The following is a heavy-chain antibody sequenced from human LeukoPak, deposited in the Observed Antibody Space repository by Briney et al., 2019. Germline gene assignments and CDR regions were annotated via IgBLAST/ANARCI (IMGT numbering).Heavy chain of an antibody. Sequence: EASVNVSCKASGYPFNDFYIHWVRQAPGQGLEWMGWVVPDSGATNYAQKFQGRVTMTRDTSINTAYMELGRLRSDDTAMYYCMRRAGGATQTPWGQGTLVTVSS. J-gene: IGHJ5*02. V-gene: IGHV1-2*02. D-gene: IGHD3-10*01. CDR2: VVPDSGAT. CDR1: GYPFNDFY. CDR3: MRRAGGATQTP.